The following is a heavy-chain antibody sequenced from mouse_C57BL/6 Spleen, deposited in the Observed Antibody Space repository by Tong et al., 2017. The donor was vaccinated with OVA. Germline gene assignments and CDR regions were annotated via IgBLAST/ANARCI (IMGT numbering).Heavy chain of an antibody. CDR2: INPNNGGT. CDR1: GYTFTDYN. J-gene: IGHJ4*01. Sequence: EVQLQESGPELVKPGASVKMSCKASGYTFTDYNMHWVKQSHGKSLEWIGYINPNNGGTSYNQKFKGKATLTVNKSSSTAYMELRSLTSEDSAVYYCARFYDYGDGYAMDYWGQGTSVTVSS. V-gene: IGHV1-22*01. D-gene: IGHD2-4*01. CDR3: ARFYDYGDGYAMDY.